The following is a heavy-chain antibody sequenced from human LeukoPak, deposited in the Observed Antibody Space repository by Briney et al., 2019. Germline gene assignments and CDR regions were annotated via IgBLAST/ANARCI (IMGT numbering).Heavy chain of an antibody. CDR2: IKQDGGEK. V-gene: IGHV3-7*05. D-gene: IGHD3-10*01. J-gene: IGHJ4*02. Sequence: GGSLRLSCAGSGFTFSNHQMNWVRRAPGKGLDWVAKIKQDGGEKHYVDSVKGRFTISRDNANNSLYLQMNSLRVEDTAMYYCARWNYDSGSWVLDYWGQGTLVTVSS. CDR3: ARWNYDSGSWVLDY. CDR1: GFTFSNHQ.